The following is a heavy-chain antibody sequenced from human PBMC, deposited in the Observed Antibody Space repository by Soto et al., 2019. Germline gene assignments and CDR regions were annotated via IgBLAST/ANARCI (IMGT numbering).Heavy chain of an antibody. CDR1: GGSFSSFG. CDR2: IIPVFGRP. J-gene: IGHJ4*02. V-gene: IGHV1-69*13. CDR3: AREGSGYNW. Sequence: SVKVSCKASGGSFSSFGISWVRQAPGQGLEWMGGIIPVFGRPNYAQRFRGRLTITADESTNTVYLELIDLRSEDTAVYYCAREGSGYNWWGEGNKVPVSS. D-gene: IGHD5-12*01.